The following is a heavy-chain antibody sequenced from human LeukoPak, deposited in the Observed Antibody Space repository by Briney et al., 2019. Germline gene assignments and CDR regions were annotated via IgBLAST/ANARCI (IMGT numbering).Heavy chain of an antibody. J-gene: IGHJ5*02. CDR2: INHSGST. CDR3: ARGWTTVTTGNWFDP. CDR1: GGSFSGYY. V-gene: IGHV4-34*01. Sequence: PSETLSLTCAVYGGSFSGYYWSWIRQPPGKGLEWIGEINHSGSTNYNPSLKSRVTISVDTSKNQFSLKLSSVTAADTAVYYCARGWTTVTTGNWFDPWGQGTLVTVSS. D-gene: IGHD4-17*01.